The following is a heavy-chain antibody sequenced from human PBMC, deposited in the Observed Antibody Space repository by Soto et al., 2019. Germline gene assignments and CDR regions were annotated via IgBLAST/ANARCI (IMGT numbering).Heavy chain of an antibody. D-gene: IGHD4-17*01. Sequence: GSLRLSCEASGFTFNTYSMHWVRQPPGKGLEWLAAIWYDGTQKYYADSVKGRFIISRDNSKKTLYLEMNSLRAEDTAVYYCARAGGTTVTGLWHFDSWGQGTLVTVSS. V-gene: IGHV3-33*01. CDR2: IWYDGTQK. CDR3: ARAGGTTVTGLWHFDS. J-gene: IGHJ4*02. CDR1: GFTFNTYS.